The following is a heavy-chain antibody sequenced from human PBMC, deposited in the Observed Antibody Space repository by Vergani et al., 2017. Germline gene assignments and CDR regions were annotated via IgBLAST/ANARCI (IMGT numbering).Heavy chain of an antibody. D-gene: IGHD4-23*01. CDR1: GGSFSGYY. Sequence: QVQLQQWGAGLLKPSETLSLTCAVYGGSFSGYYWSWIRQPPGKGLEWIGEINHSGSTNYNPSLKSRVTISEDTSKNQFSLKLSSVTAADTAVYYCARAPLGWDDAFDIWGQGTTVTVSS. CDR3: ARAPLGWDDAFDI. CDR2: INHSGST. J-gene: IGHJ3*02. V-gene: IGHV4-34*01.